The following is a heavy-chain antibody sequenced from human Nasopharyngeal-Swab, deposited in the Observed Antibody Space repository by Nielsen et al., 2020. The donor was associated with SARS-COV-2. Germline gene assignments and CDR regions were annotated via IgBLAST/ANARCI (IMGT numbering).Heavy chain of an antibody. CDR2: ISYDGSNK. V-gene: IGHV3-30*18. CDR1: GFTFSSYG. D-gene: IGHD5-12*01. CDR3: AKMGPTIKDDAFDI. J-gene: IGHJ3*02. Sequence: GESLKISCAASGFTFSSYGMHWVRQAPGKGLEWVAVISYDGSNKYYADSVKGRFTISRDNSKNTLYLQMNSLRAEDTAVHYCAKMGPTIKDDAFDIWGQGTMVTVSS.